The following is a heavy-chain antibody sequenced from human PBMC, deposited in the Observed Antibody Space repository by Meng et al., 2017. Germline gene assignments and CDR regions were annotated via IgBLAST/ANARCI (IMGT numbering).Heavy chain of an antibody. D-gene: IGHD1-26*01. CDR3: ARGGSYYEFDYFDY. CDR2: IKQDGSEK. V-gene: IGHV3-7*01. J-gene: IGHJ4*02. CDR1: GFTFSRLR. Sequence: GESLKIPWAGPGFTFSRLRMSWVRQAPGKGLEWVANIKQDGSEKYYVDSVKGRFTISRDNAKNSLYLQMNSLRAEDTAVYYCARGGSYYEFDYFDYWGQGTLVTVSS.